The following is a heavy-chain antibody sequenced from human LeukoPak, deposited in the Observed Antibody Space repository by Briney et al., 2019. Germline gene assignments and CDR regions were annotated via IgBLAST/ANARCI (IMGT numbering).Heavy chain of an antibody. Sequence: SQTLSLTCTVSGGSISSGSYYWSWIRQPAGKGLEWIGRIYTSGSTNYNPSLKSRVTISVDTSKNQFSLKLSSVTAADTAVYYCARQTVTPYYYYGMDVWGQGTTVTVS. V-gene: IGHV4-61*02. CDR2: IYTSGST. CDR1: GGSISSGSYY. CDR3: ARQTVTPYYYYGMDV. J-gene: IGHJ6*02. D-gene: IGHD4-17*01.